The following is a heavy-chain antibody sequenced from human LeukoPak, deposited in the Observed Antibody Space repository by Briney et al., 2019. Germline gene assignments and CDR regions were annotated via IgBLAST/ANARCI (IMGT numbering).Heavy chain of an antibody. D-gene: IGHD3-22*01. CDR3: ARAYDTSGYFFDA. CDR1: GGSFSGYY. CDR2: INLSGST. J-gene: IGHJ4*02. V-gene: IGHV4-34*01. Sequence: NPSETLSLTCAVYGGSFSGYYWSWIRQPPGKGLEWIGEINLSGSTKYNPALKSRVTISVDTSKNQFSLKLSSVTAADTAVYYCARAYDTSGYFFDAWGQGTLVTVSS.